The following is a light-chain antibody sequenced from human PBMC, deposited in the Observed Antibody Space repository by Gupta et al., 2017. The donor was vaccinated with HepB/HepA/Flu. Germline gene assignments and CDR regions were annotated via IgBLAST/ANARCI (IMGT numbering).Light chain of an antibody. V-gene: IGKV3-11*01. Sequence: VLTQSPATLALSPGERATLSCRTSQSVGSYLDWYKQAPGQAPRIIMYDASTSGTGVRVRGSGSGSGTDFTLTSRGREDEDVGVYYYQHRSPFTFGHGTKVEIK. CDR3: QHRSPFT. CDR1: QSVGSY. CDR2: DAS. J-gene: IGKJ3*01.